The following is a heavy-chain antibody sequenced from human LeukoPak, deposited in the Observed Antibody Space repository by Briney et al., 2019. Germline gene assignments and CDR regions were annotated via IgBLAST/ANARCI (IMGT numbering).Heavy chain of an antibody. D-gene: IGHD2-2*02. J-gene: IGHJ5*02. CDR1: GGSISSSSYY. CDR2: IYYTRST. CDR3: ARELRGYCSSTSCYIWFDP. Sequence: SETLSLTCTVSGGSISSSSYYWGWIRQPPGKGLEWIGSIYYTRSTYYNPSLKSRVTISVDTSKNQFSLKLTSVTAADTAVYYCARELRGYCSSTSCYIWFDPWGQGTLVTVSS. V-gene: IGHV4-39*02.